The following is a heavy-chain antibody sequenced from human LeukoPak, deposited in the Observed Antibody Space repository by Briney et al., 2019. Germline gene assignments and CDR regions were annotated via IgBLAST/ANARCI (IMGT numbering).Heavy chain of an antibody. CDR1: GGSISSYY. V-gene: IGHV4-4*07. CDR3: ARGPYDSRGYYYVVAFDI. CDR2: IYTSGST. J-gene: IGHJ3*02. D-gene: IGHD3-22*01. Sequence: SETLSLTCTVSGGSISSYYWSWIRQPAGKGLEWIGRIYTSGSTNYNPSLKSRVTMSVDTSKNQFSLKLSSVTAADTAVYYCARGPYDSRGYYYVVAFDIWGQGTMVTVSS.